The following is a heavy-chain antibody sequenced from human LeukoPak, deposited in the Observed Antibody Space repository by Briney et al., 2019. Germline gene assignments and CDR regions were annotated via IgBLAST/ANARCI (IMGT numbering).Heavy chain of an antibody. CDR3: ARHRAVAGTAPFDY. CDR2: FSYSGST. Sequence: SETLSLTCTVSGGSISSSSYYWGWIRQPPGKGLECIGSFSYSGSTYHNPSLKSRVTISVDTSKNQFSLKLSSVTAADTAVYYCARHRAVAGTAPFDYWGQGTLVTVSS. D-gene: IGHD6-19*01. J-gene: IGHJ4*02. V-gene: IGHV4-39*01. CDR1: GGSISSSSYY.